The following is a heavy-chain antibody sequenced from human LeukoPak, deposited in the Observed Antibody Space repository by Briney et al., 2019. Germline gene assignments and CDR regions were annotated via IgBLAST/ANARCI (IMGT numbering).Heavy chain of an antibody. V-gene: IGHV4-59*08. D-gene: IGHD6-19*01. CDR3: ARRAGSGWSINWFDP. CDR1: GASISSYY. J-gene: IGHJ5*02. CDR2: IHYSGST. Sequence: SETLSLTCTVSGASISSYYWSCILQPPGKGLEWVGKIHYSGSTNYNPSLKSRVTISVDTSKNQFSLKLSSVTAADTAVYYCARRAGSGWSINWFDPWGQGTLITVSS.